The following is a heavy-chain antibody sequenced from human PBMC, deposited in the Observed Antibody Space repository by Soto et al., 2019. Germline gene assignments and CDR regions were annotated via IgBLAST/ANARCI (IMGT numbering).Heavy chain of an antibody. J-gene: IGHJ4*02. V-gene: IGHV3-48*01. CDR2: ISSSSSTI. CDR3: AWASSSWNGALRFDY. D-gene: IGHD6-13*01. CDR1: GFTFSSYS. Sequence: EVQLVESGGGLVQPGGSLRLSCAASGFTFSSYSMNWVRQAPGKGLEWVSYISSSSSTIYYADSVKGRFTMSRDHSKKTVYLQMNSLTAQDRAVYYWAWASSSWNGALRFDYWGQGTLVTVSS.